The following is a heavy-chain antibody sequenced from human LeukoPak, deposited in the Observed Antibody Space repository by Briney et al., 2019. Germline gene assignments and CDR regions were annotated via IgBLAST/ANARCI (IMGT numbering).Heavy chain of an antibody. J-gene: IGHJ5*02. CDR1: GFTFSTYS. D-gene: IGHD3-16*01. CDR3: GRCGRGSNWFDP. Sequence: GGSLRLSCAASGFTFSTYSMIWVRQAPGKGLEWLSYISGDSKTIYYADSVKGRFTISRDNAKNSLYLQLISLRAEDTAVYYCGRCGRGSNWFDPWGQGTLVTVSS. CDR2: ISGDSKTI. V-gene: IGHV3-48*01.